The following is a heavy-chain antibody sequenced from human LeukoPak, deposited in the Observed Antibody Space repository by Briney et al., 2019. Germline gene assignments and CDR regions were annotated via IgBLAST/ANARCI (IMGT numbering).Heavy chain of an antibody. CDR1: GYTFTGYY. CDR2: INPSGGST. J-gene: IGHJ6*04. V-gene: IGHV1-46*01. Sequence: ASVKVSCKASGYTFTGYYMHWVRQAPGQGLEWMGIINPSGGSTSYAQKFQGRVTMTRDMSTSTVYMELSSLRSEDTAVYYCARSLDDFWSGFPKEMDVWGKGTTVTVSS. D-gene: IGHD3-3*01. CDR3: ARSLDDFWSGFPKEMDV.